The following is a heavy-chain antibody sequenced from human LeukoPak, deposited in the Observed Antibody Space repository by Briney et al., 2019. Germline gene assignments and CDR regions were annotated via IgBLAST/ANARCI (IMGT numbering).Heavy chain of an antibody. J-gene: IGHJ4*02. CDR3: ACLVRQLPLWDYFDY. CDR2: ISAYNGNT. V-gene: IGHV1-18*01. D-gene: IGHD2-2*01. Sequence: GASVKVSCKASGYTFTSYGISWVRQAPGQGLEWMGWISAYNGNTNYAQKLQGRVTMTTDTSTSTAYMELRSLRSDDTAVYYCACLVRQLPLWDYFDYWGQGTLVTVSS. CDR1: GYTFTSYG.